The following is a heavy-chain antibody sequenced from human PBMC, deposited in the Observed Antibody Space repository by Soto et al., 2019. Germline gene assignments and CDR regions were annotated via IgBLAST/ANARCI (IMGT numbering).Heavy chain of an antibody. D-gene: IGHD1-1*01. CDR1: GGSISTYY. V-gene: IGHV4-59*01. CDR3: ARGDGIQLGSLAGRYYYHKMDV. Sequence: QLQLRESGPGLVKSSETLSLTCTVSGGSISTYYWSWVRQPPGKGLEWIGYIYYSGTATYNPSLRSRVTISVDTSKTLFCLRLSSVTAADTAVYYCARGDGIQLGSLAGRYYYHKMDVWGKGTTVTVYS. CDR2: IYYSGTA. J-gene: IGHJ6*03.